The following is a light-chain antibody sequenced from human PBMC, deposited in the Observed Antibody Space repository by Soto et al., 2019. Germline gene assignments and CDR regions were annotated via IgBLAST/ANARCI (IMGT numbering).Light chain of an antibody. CDR2: AAS. V-gene: IGKV1-39*01. Sequence: DLQMTQSPSSLSASVGDRVTITCRASQSITTYLNWYQQKPGKAPKLLIYAASSLQSGVPSRFSGSGSGTDFTLTISSLQLEDFATYYCQQSYSAPVTFGQGTKVEIK. CDR1: QSITTY. J-gene: IGKJ1*01. CDR3: QQSYSAPVT.